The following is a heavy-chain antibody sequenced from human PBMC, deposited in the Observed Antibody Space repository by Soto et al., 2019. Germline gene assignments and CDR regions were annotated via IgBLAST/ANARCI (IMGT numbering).Heavy chain of an antibody. J-gene: IGHJ4*02. V-gene: IGHV1-18*01. CDR1: GYDFTNNG. CDR2: ISACNGKI. CDR3: ARGHEILTGWEVTF. Sequence: QVRLVQSGAEVKKPGASVKVSCKTSGYDFTNNGINWVRQAPGQGLEWMGWISACNGKIVYAQNFRGRATLTTDTSTGAAYMELGSLRLDDTAVYYCARGHEILTGWEVTFGGQGTLVPVSS. D-gene: IGHD3-9*01.